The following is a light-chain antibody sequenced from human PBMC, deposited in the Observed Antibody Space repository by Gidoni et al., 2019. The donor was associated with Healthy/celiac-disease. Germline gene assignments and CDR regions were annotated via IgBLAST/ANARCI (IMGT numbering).Light chain of an antibody. J-gene: IGKJ2*01. CDR1: QSVSSY. V-gene: IGKV3-11*01. CDR3: QQRSNWPLT. Sequence: EIVLTQSPATLSLSTGERATLSCRASQSVSSYLAWYQQKPGQAPRLLIYDASNRATGIPARFSGSWSGTDFTRTLSSLEPEDFAVYYCQQRSNWPLTFXXXTKLEIK. CDR2: DAS.